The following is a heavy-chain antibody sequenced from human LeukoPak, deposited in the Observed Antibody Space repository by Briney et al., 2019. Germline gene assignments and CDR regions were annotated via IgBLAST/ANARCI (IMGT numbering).Heavy chain of an antibody. J-gene: IGHJ4*02. CDR1: GFTFSSYG. CDR3: ARDPYYDILTGYYIGFDY. CDR2: ISYDGSNK. D-gene: IGHD3-9*01. Sequence: GGSLRLSCAASGFTFSSYGMHWVRQAPGKGLEWVAVISYDGSNKYYADSVKGRFTISRDNSKNTLYLQMNSLRAEDTAVYYCARDPYYDILTGYYIGFDYWGQGTLVTVSS. V-gene: IGHV3-30*19.